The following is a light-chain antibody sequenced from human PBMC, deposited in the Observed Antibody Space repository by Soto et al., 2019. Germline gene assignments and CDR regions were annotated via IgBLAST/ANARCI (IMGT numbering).Light chain of an antibody. CDR1: QGISNY. Sequence: DIQLTQSPSSLSAPVGDRVTITCLASQGISNYLAWFQQKSGKLPKVLIYAASTLQPGVPSRFSGSGSGTDFTLTISSLQPEDVATYYCQKYNSAPFTFGPGTKVDLK. V-gene: IGKV1-27*01. J-gene: IGKJ3*01. CDR3: QKYNSAPFT. CDR2: AAS.